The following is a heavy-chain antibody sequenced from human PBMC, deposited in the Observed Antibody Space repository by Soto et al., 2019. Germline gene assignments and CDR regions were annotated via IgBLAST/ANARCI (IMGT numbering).Heavy chain of an antibody. CDR1: GDSVSSNSAA. V-gene: IGHV6-1*01. D-gene: IGHD2-15*01. J-gene: IGHJ5*02. CDR2: TYYRSKWYN. CDR3: ARDRREGSPSYCSGGSCYTAYNWFDP. Sequence: SQTLSLTCAISGDSVSSNSAAWNWIRQSPSRGLEWLGRTYYRSKWYNDYAVSVKSRITINPDTSKNQFSLQLNSVTPEDTAVYYCARDRREGSPSYCSGGSCYTAYNWFDPWGQGTLVTVSS.